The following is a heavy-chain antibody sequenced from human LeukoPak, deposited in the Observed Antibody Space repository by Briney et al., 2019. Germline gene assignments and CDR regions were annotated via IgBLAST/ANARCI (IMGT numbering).Heavy chain of an antibody. CDR1: GYSSTSYW. Sequence: GESLKISCQGSGYSSTSYWIGWVRQMPGKGLEWMGIIYPNDSDTRYSPSFQGQVTISADKSISTAYLQWSSLKASDTAMYYCASRIAAAGTDLIYWGQGTLVTVSS. CDR2: IYPNDSDT. D-gene: IGHD6-13*01. CDR3: ASRIAAAGTDLIY. V-gene: IGHV5-51*01. J-gene: IGHJ4*02.